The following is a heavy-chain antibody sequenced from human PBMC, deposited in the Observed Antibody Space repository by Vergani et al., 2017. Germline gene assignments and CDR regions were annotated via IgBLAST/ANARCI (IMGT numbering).Heavy chain of an antibody. D-gene: IGHD5-12*01. J-gene: IGHJ5*01. CDR1: GFSFRTFS. Sequence: EVQLLDSGGGLVQPGGSLRLSCAASGFSFRTFSMFWVRQPPGKGLAWVSKISPDGRTTEYADSVRGRFTISRDNAKNTLYLEMNSLRGDDTAIYYCVRARCSGPCFMSNWFDSWGQGTLVTVSS. V-gene: IGHV3-74*03. CDR2: ISPDGRTT. CDR3: VRARCSGPCFMSNWFDS.